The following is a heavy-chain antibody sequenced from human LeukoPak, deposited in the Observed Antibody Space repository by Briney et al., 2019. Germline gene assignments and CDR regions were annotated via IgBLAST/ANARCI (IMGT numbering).Heavy chain of an antibody. Sequence: SETLSLTCTISGDSTNTYFWSWIRQPPGKGLEWIGYIYYTGTTNYNPSLKSRVTISVDTSKNQFSLKVSSVTAADTGMYYCASKSTDHGELRFDYWGQGTLVAVSS. CDR3: ASKSTDHGELRFDY. J-gene: IGHJ4*02. D-gene: IGHD4-17*01. CDR1: GDSTNTYF. CDR2: IYYTGTT. V-gene: IGHV4-59*01.